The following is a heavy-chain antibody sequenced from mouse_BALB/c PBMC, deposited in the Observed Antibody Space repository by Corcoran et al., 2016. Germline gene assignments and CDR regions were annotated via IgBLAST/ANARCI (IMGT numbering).Heavy chain of an antibody. CDR1: GYTFTNYG. V-gene: IGHV9-3-1*01. CDR3: AREPYAMDY. J-gene: IGHJ4*01. Sequence: QIQLVQSGPELKKPGETVKMSCKASGYTFTNYGMNLVKQAPGKGLKWMGWINTYTGEPTYADDFKGRFAFSLETSASTAYLQINNLKNEDTATYFRAREPYAMDYWGQGTSVTVSS. D-gene: IGHD6-1*01. CDR2: INTYTGEP.